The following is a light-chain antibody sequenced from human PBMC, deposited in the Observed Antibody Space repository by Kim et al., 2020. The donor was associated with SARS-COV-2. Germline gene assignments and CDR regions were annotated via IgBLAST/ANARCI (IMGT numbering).Light chain of an antibody. Sequence: SPGHRATPPCRASQSVARTLAWYRQNPGQAPRLRVYGASTRATGVPARFSGSGSGTEFTLTISSLQSEDFAIYYCLQYNNWPPLTFGGGTKVDIK. CDR1: QSVART. J-gene: IGKJ4*01. CDR3: LQYNNWPPLT. CDR2: GAS. V-gene: IGKV3-15*01.